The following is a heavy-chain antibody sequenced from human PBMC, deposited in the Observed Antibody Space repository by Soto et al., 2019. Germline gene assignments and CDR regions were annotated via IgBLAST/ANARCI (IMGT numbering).Heavy chain of an antibody. CDR1: GGSISSCY. CDR3: ARRKGYAFDI. V-gene: IGHV4-59*01. J-gene: IGHJ3*02. CDR2: IYYSGST. Sequence: QVQLQESGPGLVKPSQTLSLTCTVSGGSISSCYWSWIWQRPGKGLELIGYIYYSGSTNYNPSLNSRVTVSADTSKTQFPRNLSSVTAADTDVYCGARRKGYAFDIWGQGTMVTVSS.